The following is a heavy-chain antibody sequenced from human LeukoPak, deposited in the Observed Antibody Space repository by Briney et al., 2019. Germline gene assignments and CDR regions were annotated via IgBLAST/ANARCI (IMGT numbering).Heavy chain of an antibody. CDR1: GFTFSSYA. CDR3: ARDAGGMLDYFDY. D-gene: IGHD3-16*01. Sequence: GGSLRLSCAASGFTFSSYAMHWVRQAPGKGLEWVAVMSYDGSNKYYADSVKGRFTISRDNSKNTLYLQMNSLRAEDTAVYYCARDAGGMLDYFDYWGQGTLVTVSS. CDR2: MSYDGSNK. J-gene: IGHJ4*02. V-gene: IGHV3-30-3*01.